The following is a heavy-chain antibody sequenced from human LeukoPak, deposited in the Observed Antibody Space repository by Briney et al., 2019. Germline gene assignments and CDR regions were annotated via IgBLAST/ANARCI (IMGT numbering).Heavy chain of an antibody. V-gene: IGHV6-1*01. D-gene: IGHD3-10*01. CDR3: VRDDETEGRALDY. J-gene: IGHJ4*02. CDR1: GDSVSSNTAA. CDR2: TYYRSTWYY. Sequence: SQTLSLTCDISGDSVSSNTAAWNWIRQSPSRGLEWLGRTYYRSTWYYDYAISVKSRTMISLDTSKNQLSLQLNSVTPEDTAVYYCVRDDETEGRALDYWGQGALVTVSS.